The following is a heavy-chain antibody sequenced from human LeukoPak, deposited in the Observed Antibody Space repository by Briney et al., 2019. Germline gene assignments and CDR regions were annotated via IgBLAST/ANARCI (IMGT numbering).Heavy chain of an antibody. D-gene: IGHD3/OR15-3a*01. CDR1: GGSISSYY. V-gene: IGHV4-59*01. Sequence: SETLSLTCTVSGGSISSYYWSWIRQPPGKRLEWIGYIYYSGSTNYNPSLKSRVTISVDTSKNQFSLKLSSVTAADTAVYYCARQTGSGLFILPGGQGTLVTVSS. CDR3: ARQTGSGLFILP. CDR2: IYYSGST. J-gene: IGHJ4*02.